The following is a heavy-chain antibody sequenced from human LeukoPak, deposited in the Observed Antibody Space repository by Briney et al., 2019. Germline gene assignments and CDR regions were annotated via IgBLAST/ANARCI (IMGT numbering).Heavy chain of an antibody. Sequence: PGGSLRLSCAAPGFTFSSYWMSWVRLAPGKGLEWVSVIYSGGSTYYADSVKGRFTISRDNSKNTLHLQMNSLRAEDTAVYYCARERASSSWYDAFDIWGQGTMVTVSS. CDR3: ARERASSSWYDAFDI. J-gene: IGHJ3*02. V-gene: IGHV3-53*01. CDR1: GFTFSSYW. D-gene: IGHD6-13*01. CDR2: IYSGGST.